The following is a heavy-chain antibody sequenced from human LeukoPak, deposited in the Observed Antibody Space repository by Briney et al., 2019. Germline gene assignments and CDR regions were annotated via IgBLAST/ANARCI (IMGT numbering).Heavy chain of an antibody. CDR3: ARGGILSDAFDI. J-gene: IGHJ3*02. Sequence: PSQTLSLTCTVSGGSISSGGYYWSWIRQHPGKGLEWIGYIYYSGSTYYNPSLKSRVTISVDTSKNQFSLKLSSVTAADTAVYYCARGGILSDAFDIWGQGTMVTVSS. D-gene: IGHD5-18*01. CDR1: GGSISSGGYY. CDR2: IYYSGST. V-gene: IGHV4-30-4*08.